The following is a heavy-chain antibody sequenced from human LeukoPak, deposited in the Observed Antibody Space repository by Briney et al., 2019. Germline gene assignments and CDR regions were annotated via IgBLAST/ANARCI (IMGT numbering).Heavy chain of an antibody. V-gene: IGHV3-23*01. Sequence: PGGSLRLSCAASGFTFSSYAMSWVRQAPGKGLEWVSAISGSGGSTYYADSVKGRFTISRDNSKNTLYLQMNSLRAEDTAVYYCAKDRFMIVVVKVFDYWGQGTLVTVSS. D-gene: IGHD3-22*01. CDR2: ISGSGGST. CDR1: GFTFSSYA. J-gene: IGHJ4*02. CDR3: AKDRFMIVVVKVFDY.